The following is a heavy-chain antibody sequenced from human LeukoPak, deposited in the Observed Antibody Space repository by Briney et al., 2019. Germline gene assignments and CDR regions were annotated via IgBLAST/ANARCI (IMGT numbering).Heavy chain of an antibody. CDR2: IYYSGRN. Sequence: PSEALSLTCTVSGDSISYTNYYWGWIRQPPGKGLEWIGSIYYSGRNYHKPSLKSRVITSVNTSKNQFSLKLTSVIAADTAVYYCASFPAYDSSGYYYVDYCGQGTLVTVSS. CDR1: GDSISYTNYY. V-gene: IGHV4-39*01. J-gene: IGHJ4*02. D-gene: IGHD3-22*01. CDR3: ASFPAYDSSGYYYVDY.